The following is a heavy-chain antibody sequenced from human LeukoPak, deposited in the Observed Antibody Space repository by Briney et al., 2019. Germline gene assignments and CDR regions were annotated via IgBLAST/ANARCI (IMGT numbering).Heavy chain of an antibody. V-gene: IGHV1-2*02. J-gene: IGHJ4*02. Sequence: ASVKVSCKASGYTFTGYYMHWVRQAPGQGLEWMGWINPNSGGTNYAQKFQGRVTMTRDTSISTAYMELSRLRSDDTAVYYCASRPSIDIAAAGTFDYWGQGTLVTVSS. D-gene: IGHD6-13*01. CDR2: INPNSGGT. CDR1: GYTFTGYY. CDR3: ASRPSIDIAAAGTFDY.